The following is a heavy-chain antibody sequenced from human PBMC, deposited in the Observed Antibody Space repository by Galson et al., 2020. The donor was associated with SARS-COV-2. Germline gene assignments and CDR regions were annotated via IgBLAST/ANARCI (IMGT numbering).Heavy chain of an antibody. CDR1: GYSFTSYW. CDR3: ARMQNRLFDY. J-gene: IGHJ4*02. Sequence: HGESLKISCKGSGYSFTSYWIGWVRQMPGKGLEWMGIIYLVDSDTRYSPSFQGQVTISADKSISTAYLQWSSLKASDTAMYYCARMQNRLFDYWGQGTLVTVSS. V-gene: IGHV5-51*01. D-gene: IGHD3-22*01. CDR2: IYLVDSDT.